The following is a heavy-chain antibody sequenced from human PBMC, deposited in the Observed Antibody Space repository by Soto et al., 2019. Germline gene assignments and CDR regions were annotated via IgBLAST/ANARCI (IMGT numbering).Heavy chain of an antibody. CDR1: GISFRTYG. CDR2: VTDDGTKT. V-gene: IGHV3-30*18. J-gene: IGHJ4*02. D-gene: IGHD1-26*01. CDR3: AKVGDVYNSFFDY. Sequence: PGGSLRLSCAASGISFRTYGMHWVRQAPGQGLQWVAAVTDDGTKTYYGDSVKGRFTISRDNSKNTLFLQMDSLRIEDTAVYYCAKVGDVYNSFFDYWGQGTLVTVSS.